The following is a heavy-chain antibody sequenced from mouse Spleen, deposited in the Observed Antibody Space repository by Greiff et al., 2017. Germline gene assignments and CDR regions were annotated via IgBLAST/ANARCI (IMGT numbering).Heavy chain of an antibody. Sequence: QVQLQQPGAELVKPGASVKMSCKASGYTFTSYWITWVKQRPGQGLEWIGDIYPGSGSTNYNEKFKSKATLTVDTSSSTAYMQLSSLTSEDSAVYYCASGYEGENYYAMDYWGQGTSVTVSS. V-gene: IGHV1-55*01. CDR2: IYPGSGST. CDR1: GYTFTSYW. J-gene: IGHJ4*01. D-gene: IGHD2-14*01. CDR3: ASGYEGENYYAMDY.